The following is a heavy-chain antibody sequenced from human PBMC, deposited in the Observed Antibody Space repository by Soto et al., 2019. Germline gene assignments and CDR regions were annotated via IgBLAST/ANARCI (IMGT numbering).Heavy chain of an antibody. V-gene: IGHV3-30*18. CDR1: GFTFSSYG. CDR3: AQDRSSWAYFCCGMDV. J-gene: IGHJ6*02. CDR2: ISYDGSNK. D-gene: IGHD6-13*01. Sequence: QVQLVESGGGVVQPGRSLRLSCAASGFTFSSYGMHWVRQAPGKGLEGVAVISYDGSNKYYADSVKGRFTISRDNAKNKLSLQMNSLRAEDTAVYYCAQDRSSWAYFCCGMDVWGQGTTVTVFS.